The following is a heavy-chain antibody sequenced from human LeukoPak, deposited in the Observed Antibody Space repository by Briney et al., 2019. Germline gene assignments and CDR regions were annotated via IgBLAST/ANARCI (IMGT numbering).Heavy chain of an antibody. V-gene: IGHV3-30*02. D-gene: IGHD3-16*01. Sequence: PGGSLRLSCAASGFTFRSYGMHWVRQAPGKGLEWVAFIRYDGSNKYYADSVKGRFTISRDNSKNTLYLQMNSLRAEDTAVYYCAKGSGGSGYYYYMDVWGKGTTVTVSS. CDR2: IRYDGSNK. J-gene: IGHJ6*03. CDR1: GFTFRSYG. CDR3: AKGSGGSGYYYYMDV.